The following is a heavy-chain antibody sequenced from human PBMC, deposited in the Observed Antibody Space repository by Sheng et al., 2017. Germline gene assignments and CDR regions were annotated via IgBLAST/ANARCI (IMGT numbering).Heavy chain of an antibody. CDR3: ARDLGRWLQFEKLDAFDI. Sequence: EVQLVESGGGLVKPGGSLRLSCAASGFTFSSYSMNWVRQAPGKGLEWVSSISSSSSYIYYADSVKGRFTISRDNAKNSLYLQMNSLRAEDTAVYYCARDLGRWLQFEKLDAFDIWGQGTMVTVSS. D-gene: IGHD5-12*01. V-gene: IGHV3-21*01. CDR1: GFTFSSYS. J-gene: IGHJ3*02. CDR2: ISSSSSYI.